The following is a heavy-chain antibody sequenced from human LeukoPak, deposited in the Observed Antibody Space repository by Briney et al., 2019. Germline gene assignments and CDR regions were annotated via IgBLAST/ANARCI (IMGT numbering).Heavy chain of an antibody. J-gene: IGHJ6*03. Sequence: SETLSLTCTVSGGSISSYYWSWLRQPAGKGLEWIGRIYTSGSTNYNPSLKSRVTMSVDTSKNQFSLKLSSVTAADTAVYYCARAVGSGSFQTYYYYMDVWGKGTTVTISS. CDR3: ARAVGSGSFQTYYYYMDV. D-gene: IGHD3-10*01. V-gene: IGHV4-4*07. CDR2: IYTSGST. CDR1: GGSISSYY.